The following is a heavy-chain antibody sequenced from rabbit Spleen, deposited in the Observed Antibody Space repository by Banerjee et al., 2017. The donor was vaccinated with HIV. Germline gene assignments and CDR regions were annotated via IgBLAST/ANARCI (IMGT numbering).Heavy chain of an antibody. V-gene: IGHV1S40*01. Sequence: QSLEESGGGLVQPEGSLTLTCTASGFGLNNYYYMCWVRQAPGKGLECIACIYGGSTDSTWYASWAKGRFTISSTSSTTVTLQMTSLTAADTATYFCARGSATMTMVITGYYLNLWGQGTLVTVS. D-gene: IGHD2-1*01. CDR3: ARGSATMTMVITGYYLNL. CDR2: IYGGSTDST. J-gene: IGHJ4*01. CDR1: GFGLNNYYY.